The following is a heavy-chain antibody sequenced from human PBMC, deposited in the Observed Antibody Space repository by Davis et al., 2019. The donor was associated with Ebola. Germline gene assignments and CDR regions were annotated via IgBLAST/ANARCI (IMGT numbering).Heavy chain of an antibody. CDR1: GFTFSSYS. V-gene: IGHV3-21*01. J-gene: IGHJ6*02. CDR3: ARVRVAGTRVWVYYYGMDI. CDR2: ISSSSSYI. D-gene: IGHD6-19*01. Sequence: GESLKISCAASGFTFSSYSMNWVRQAPGKGLEWVSSISSSSSYIYYADSVKGRFTISRDNSKNTLYLQMNSLRAEDTAVYYCARVRVAGTRVWVYYYGMDIWGQGTTVTVSS.